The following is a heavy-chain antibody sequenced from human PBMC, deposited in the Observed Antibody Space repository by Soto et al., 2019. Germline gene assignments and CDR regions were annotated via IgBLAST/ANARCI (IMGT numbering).Heavy chain of an antibody. D-gene: IGHD7-27*01. V-gene: IGHV3-30-3*01. CDR1: GFSFSISP. J-gene: IGHJ4*02. Sequence: QVQLVESGGGVVQPGRSLRLSCAASGFSFSISPMHWVRQAPGKGPEWVALISYDGTNKFYADYVKGRFTISRDNSKSTLYLQVDSLRPEDAAVYYCARDPKTSGGQNWAFNYFDSWGQGTLVTVSS. CDR3: ARDPKTSGGQNWAFNYFDS. CDR2: ISYDGTNK.